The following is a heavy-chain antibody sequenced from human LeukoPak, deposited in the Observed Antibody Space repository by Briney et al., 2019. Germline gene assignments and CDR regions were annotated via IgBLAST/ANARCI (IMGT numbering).Heavy chain of an antibody. CDR1: GGTFSSYA. CDR3: ASFEQGFFDY. D-gene: IGHD3-9*01. J-gene: IGHJ4*02. V-gene: IGHV1-69*05. CDR2: IIPIFGTA. Sequence: GASVKVSCKASGGTFSSYAISWVRQAPGQGLEWMGGIIPIFGTANYAQKFQGRVTITTDESTSTAYMGLSSLRSEDTAVYYCASFEQGFFDYWGQGTLVTVSS.